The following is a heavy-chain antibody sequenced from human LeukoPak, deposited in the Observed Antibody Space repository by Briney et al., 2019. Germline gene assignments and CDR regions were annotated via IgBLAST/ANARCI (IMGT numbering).Heavy chain of an antibody. CDR3: ARIAAAGFDY. V-gene: IGHV4-39*01. Sequence: PSETLSLTCTVSGGSISSSSYYWGWIRQPPGKGLEWIGSIYYSGSTYYNPSLKSRVTISVDTSKNQFSLKLSPVTAADTAVYYCARIAAAGFDYWGQGTLVTVSS. CDR2: IYYSGST. J-gene: IGHJ4*02. D-gene: IGHD6-13*01. CDR1: GGSISSSSYY.